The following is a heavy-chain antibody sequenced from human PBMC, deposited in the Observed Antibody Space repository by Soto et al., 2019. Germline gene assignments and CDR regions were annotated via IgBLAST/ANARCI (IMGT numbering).Heavy chain of an antibody. CDR2: ISSSSQNI. CDR3: ARDQSRGQVFYYYMDV. J-gene: IGHJ6*03. V-gene: IGHV3-48*01. CDR1: EFTFSTYA. Sequence: GGSLRLSCAASEFTFSTYAMNLVRQAPGKGLEWVSYISSSSQNIRYADSVKGRFTISRDNAKNSLYLQMNSLRAEDTAVYYCARDQSRGQVFYYYMDVWGKGTTVTVS. D-gene: IGHD3-10*01.